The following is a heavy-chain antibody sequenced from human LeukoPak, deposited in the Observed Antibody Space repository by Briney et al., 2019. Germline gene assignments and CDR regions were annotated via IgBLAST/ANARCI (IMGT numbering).Heavy chain of an antibody. CDR1: GFTFSSYA. V-gene: IGHV3-23*01. CDR2: ISGSGGST. CDR3: AKDWGYYYGSGNYLGGDY. Sequence: GGSLRLSCAASGFTFSSYAMSWVRQAPGKGLEWVSVISGSGGSTSYADSVKGRFTISRDNSKNTLYLQMNSLRAEDTAVYYCAKDWGYYYGSGNYLGGDYWGQGTLVTVSS. D-gene: IGHD3-10*01. J-gene: IGHJ4*02.